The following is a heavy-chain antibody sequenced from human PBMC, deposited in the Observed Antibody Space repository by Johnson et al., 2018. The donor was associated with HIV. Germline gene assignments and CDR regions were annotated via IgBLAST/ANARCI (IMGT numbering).Heavy chain of an antibody. V-gene: IGHV3-30*02. CDR2: IRYDGSHK. J-gene: IGHJ3*02. Sequence: QVQLLESGGGLVQPGGSLRLSCAASGFTVSSNYMSWVRQAPGKGLEWVAFIRYDGSHKYYVDSVKGRFTISRDNAKNSLYLQMNSLRAEDTAVYYCARTSSRAFDIWGQGTMVTVSS. CDR1: GFTVSSNY. D-gene: IGHD2-2*01. CDR3: ARTSSRAFDI.